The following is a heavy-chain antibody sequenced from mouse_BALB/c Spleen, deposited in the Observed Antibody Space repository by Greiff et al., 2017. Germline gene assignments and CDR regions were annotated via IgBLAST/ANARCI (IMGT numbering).Heavy chain of an antibody. V-gene: IGHV5-17*02. Sequence: EVQVVESGGGLVQPGGSRKLSCAASGFTFSSFGMHWVRQAPEKGLEWVAYISSGSSTIYYADTVKGRFTISRDNPKNTLFLQMTSLRSEDTAMYYCARPGYYDYDGLAYWGQGTLVTVSA. CDR3: ARPGYYDYDGLAY. CDR1: GFTFSSFG. J-gene: IGHJ3*01. D-gene: IGHD2-4*01. CDR2: ISSGSSTI.